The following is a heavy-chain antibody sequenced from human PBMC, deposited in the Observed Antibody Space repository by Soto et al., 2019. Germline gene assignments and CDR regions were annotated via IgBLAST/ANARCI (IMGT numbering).Heavy chain of an antibody. CDR2: INPNSGGT. V-gene: IGHV1-2*02. CDR3: ARATAYISAAFNWFDP. J-gene: IGHJ5*02. D-gene: IGHD6-13*01. CDR1: GYTFTGYY. Sequence: ASVKGSCKASGYTFTGYYMHWVRQAPGQGLEWMGWINPNSGGTNYAQKFQGRVTMTRDTSISTAYMELSRLRSDDTAVYYCARATAYISAAFNWFDPCGHGILVTDSS.